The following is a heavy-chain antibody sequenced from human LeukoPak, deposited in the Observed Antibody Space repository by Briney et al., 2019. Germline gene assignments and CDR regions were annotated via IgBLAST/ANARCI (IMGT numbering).Heavy chain of an antibody. V-gene: IGHV4-34*01. CDR2: INHSGST. Sequence: SETLSLTCAVYGGSFSGYYWSWIRQPPGKGLEWIGEINHSGSTNYNPFLKSRVTISVDTSKNQFSLKLSSVTAADTAVYYCARGRHYYYDSSGYRIWGQGTMVTVSS. CDR1: GGSFSGYY. J-gene: IGHJ3*02. D-gene: IGHD3-22*01. CDR3: ARGRHYYYDSSGYRI.